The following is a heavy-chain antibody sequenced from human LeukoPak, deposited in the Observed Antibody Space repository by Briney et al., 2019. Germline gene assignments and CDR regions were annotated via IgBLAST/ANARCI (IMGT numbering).Heavy chain of an antibody. D-gene: IGHD6-19*01. V-gene: IGHV3-48*03. CDR2: ISSSGSTI. J-gene: IGHJ4*02. CDR1: GFTFSSYE. CDR3: VKDITSSSWYGHFDY. Sequence: GGSLRLSCAASGFTFSSYEMNWVRQAPGKGLEWVSYISSSGSTIYYADSVKGRFTISRDNSKDSLYLQMNSLTTDDTALYYCVKDITSSSWYGHFDYWGQGTLVTVSS.